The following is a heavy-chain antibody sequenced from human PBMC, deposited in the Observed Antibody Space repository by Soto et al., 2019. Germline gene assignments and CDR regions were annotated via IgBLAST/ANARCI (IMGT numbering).Heavy chain of an antibody. J-gene: IGHJ6*02. V-gene: IGHV5-10-1*01. CDR2: IDPSDSYT. CDR3: ARSFDSSSTYGMDV. CDR1: GYTFTTYW. D-gene: IGHD6-13*01. Sequence: GESLKISFKGSGYTFTTYWINLVRQMPGKGLEWMGRIDPSDSYTKYSPSFQGHVIMSAEKSINTAYLHWSSLKASDTAIYYCARSFDSSSTYGMDVWGQGTTVTVSS.